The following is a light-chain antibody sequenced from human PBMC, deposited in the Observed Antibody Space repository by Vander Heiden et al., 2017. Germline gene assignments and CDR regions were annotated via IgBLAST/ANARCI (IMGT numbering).Light chain of an antibody. V-gene: IGKV3-15*01. CDR3: QQYNNWPRT. CDR1: QSVSSN. CDR2: GAS. Sequence: ELVMTQSPATLSVSPGERATLSCRASQSVSSNLAWYQQKPGQAPRLLIYGASTRATGIPASLSGSGSGTEFTLTISSLQPEDFAVYYCQQYNNWPRTFGQGTKVEIK. J-gene: IGKJ1*01.